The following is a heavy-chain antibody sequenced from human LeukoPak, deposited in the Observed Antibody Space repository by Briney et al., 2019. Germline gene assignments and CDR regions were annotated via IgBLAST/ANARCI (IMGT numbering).Heavy chain of an antibody. V-gene: IGHV4-34*01. CDR3: ARAPRGRRDAPDY. CDR2: INHSGST. CDR1: GGSFSGYY. J-gene: IGHJ4*02. Sequence: SETLSLTCAVYGGSFSGYYWSWIRQPPGKGLEWIGEINHSGSTNYNPSLKSRVTISVDTSKNQFSLKLSSVTAADTAVYYCARAPRGRRDAPDYWGQGTLATVSS. D-gene: IGHD3-10*01.